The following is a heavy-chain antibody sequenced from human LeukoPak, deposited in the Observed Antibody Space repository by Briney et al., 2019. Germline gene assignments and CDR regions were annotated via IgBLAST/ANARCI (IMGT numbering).Heavy chain of an antibody. J-gene: IGHJ6*02. CDR3: ARVVHDFWSGSPSYGMDV. CDR2: INHSGST. V-gene: IGHV4-34*01. Sequence: SETLSLTCAVYGGSFSGYYWSWIRQPPGKGLEWIGEINHSGSTNYNPSLKSRVTISVDTSKNQFSLKLSSVTAADTAVYYCARVVHDFWSGSPSYGMDVSGQGTTVTVSS. CDR1: GGSFSGYY. D-gene: IGHD3-3*01.